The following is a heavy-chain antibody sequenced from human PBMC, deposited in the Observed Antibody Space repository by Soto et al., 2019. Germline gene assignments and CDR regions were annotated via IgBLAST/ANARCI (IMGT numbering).Heavy chain of an antibody. V-gene: IGHV4-39*01. CDR1: GGSISSSSNH. CDR3: ATHPPYGPLDH. Sequence: QLQLQESGPGLVKPSETLSLTCTVSGGSISSSSNHWGWIRQPPGKGLEWIGNIYYSENTYYNPSLKSRVTISVDTAKNQFSLRLTSVTAADTAVYYCATHPPYGPLDHWGQGTLVTVSS. J-gene: IGHJ4*02. CDR2: IYYSENT. D-gene: IGHD4-17*01.